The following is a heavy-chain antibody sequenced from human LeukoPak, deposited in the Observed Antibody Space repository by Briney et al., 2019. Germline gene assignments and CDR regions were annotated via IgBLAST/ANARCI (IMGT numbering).Heavy chain of an antibody. D-gene: IGHD2-2*01. V-gene: IGHV1-46*01. Sequence: GASVKVSCKASGYTFTCYYMHWVRQAPGQGPEWMGIINLSGGSTSYAQKFQGRVTMTRDMSMSTVYMELSRLRSEDTAVYYCARDFVVVVPAATQYVYYMDVWGKGTTVTVSS. CDR1: GYTFTCYY. J-gene: IGHJ6*03. CDR3: ARDFVVVVPAATQYVYYMDV. CDR2: INLSGGST.